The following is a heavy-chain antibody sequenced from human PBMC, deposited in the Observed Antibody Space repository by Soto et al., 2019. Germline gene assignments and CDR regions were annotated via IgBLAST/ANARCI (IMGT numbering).Heavy chain of an antibody. CDR3: ARAFQGELLLGFFDY. Sequence: SETLSLTCAVTGYSISSGYYWGWIRQPPGKGLEWIGHFYHSGGTYYNASLKSRATISVDTSKNQFSLNLSSVTAADTAVYYCARAFQGELLLGFFDYWGQGTRVTVSS. J-gene: IGHJ4*02. CDR1: GYSISSGYY. CDR2: FYHSGGT. D-gene: IGHD1-26*01. V-gene: IGHV4-38-2*01.